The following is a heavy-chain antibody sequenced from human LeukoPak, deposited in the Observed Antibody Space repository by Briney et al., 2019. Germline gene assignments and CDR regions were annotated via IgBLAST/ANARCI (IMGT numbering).Heavy chain of an antibody. CDR3: ARDRGIVVVPAATVYNYYYMDV. V-gene: IGHV4-4*07. CDR1: GGSISSYY. Sequence: NPSETLSLTCTVSGGSISSYYWSWIRQPAGKGLEWIGRIYTSGSTNYNPSLKSRVTMSVDTSKNQFSLKLSSVTAADTAVYYCARDRGIVVVPAATVYNYYYMDVWGKGTTVTVSS. J-gene: IGHJ6*03. D-gene: IGHD2-2*01. CDR2: IYTSGST.